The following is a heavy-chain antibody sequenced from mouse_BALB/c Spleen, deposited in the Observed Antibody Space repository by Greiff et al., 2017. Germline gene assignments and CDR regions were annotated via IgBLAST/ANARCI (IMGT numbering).Heavy chain of an antibody. CDR2: ISSGGSYT. V-gene: IGHV5-6-4*01. D-gene: IGHD2-10*01. CDR1: GFTFSSYT. CDR3: TRAYLGYAMDY. J-gene: IGHJ4*01. Sequence: EVKLVESGGGLVKPGGSLKLSCAASGFTFSSYTMSWVRQTPEKRLEWVATISSGGSYTYYPDSVKGRFTISRDNAKNTLYLQMSSLKSEDTAMYYCTRAYLGYAMDYWGQGTSVTVSS.